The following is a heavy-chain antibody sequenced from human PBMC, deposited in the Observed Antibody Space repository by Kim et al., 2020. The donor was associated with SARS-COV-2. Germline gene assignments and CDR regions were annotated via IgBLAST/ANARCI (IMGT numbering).Heavy chain of an antibody. J-gene: IGHJ4*02. D-gene: IGHD6-19*01. CDR3: ARVQRGIAVAAFDY. Sequence: NPSHKSRVTISVDTSKHQFSLKLSSMTAADTAVYYCARVQRGIAVAAFDYWVQGTLVTVSS. V-gene: IGHV4-39*01.